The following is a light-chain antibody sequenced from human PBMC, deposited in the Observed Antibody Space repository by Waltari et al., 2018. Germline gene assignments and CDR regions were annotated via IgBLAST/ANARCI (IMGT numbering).Light chain of an antibody. CDR3: QQYGSSWT. Sequence: EIVLTQSPGTLSLSPGEGATLSCRPSQSVFGNHLAWFQQKPGQAPRPLIYGASSRARGIPNRFSGSGSGTDFTLTISRLEPDDFAVYYCQQYGSSWTFGPGTKVEIK. CDR1: QSVFGNH. CDR2: GAS. V-gene: IGKV3-20*01. J-gene: IGKJ1*01.